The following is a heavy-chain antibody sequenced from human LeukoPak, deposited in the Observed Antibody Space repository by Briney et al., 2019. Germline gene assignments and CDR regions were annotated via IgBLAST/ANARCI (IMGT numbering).Heavy chain of an antibody. V-gene: IGHV3-66*01. CDR2: IYSGGHT. Sequence: PGGSLRLSCVASGSSVSDNYMSWVRQAPGKGLEWVSVIYSGGHTFYGDSVKGRFTISRDNSKSTLYLQMSGLRVEDTAVYFCARVLPSSPGHYYYGMDVWGQGTTVTVSS. CDR3: ARVLPSSPGHYYYGMDV. D-gene: IGHD2-15*01. CDR1: GSSVSDNY. J-gene: IGHJ6*02.